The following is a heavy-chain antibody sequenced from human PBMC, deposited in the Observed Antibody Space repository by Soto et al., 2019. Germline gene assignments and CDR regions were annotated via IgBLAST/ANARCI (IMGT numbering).Heavy chain of an antibody. J-gene: IGHJ6*02. V-gene: IGHV1-69*12. CDR2: ILPILGTA. D-gene: IGHD7-27*01. CDR3: AGGAWGPNYDGMDV. Sequence: QVQLVQSGAEVKKPGSSVKVSCKASGGTFSSYAISWVRQAPGQGLEWMGGILPILGTANYAQKFQGRVTSTADESRSTADMELSSLSSEDTAVYYGAGGAWGPNYDGMDVWGQGTTVTVSS. CDR1: GGTFSSYA.